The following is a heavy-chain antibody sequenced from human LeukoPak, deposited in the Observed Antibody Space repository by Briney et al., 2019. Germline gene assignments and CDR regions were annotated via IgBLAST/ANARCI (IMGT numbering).Heavy chain of an antibody. J-gene: IGHJ4*02. D-gene: IGHD4-17*01. CDR1: GFTFSRYE. Sequence: GGSLRLSCAASGFTFSRYEMNWVRQAPGKGLEWVSYISSSGSTIYYADSVKGRFTISRDNSKNTLYLQMNSLRVEDTAVYYRAKSRGYYGDYEDWGQGTLVTVSS. CDR3: AKSRGYYGDYED. CDR2: ISSSGSTI. V-gene: IGHV3-48*03.